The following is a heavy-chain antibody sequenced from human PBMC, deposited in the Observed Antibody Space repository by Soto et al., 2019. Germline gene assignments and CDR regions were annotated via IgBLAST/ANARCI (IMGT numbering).Heavy chain of an antibody. Sequence: EVQLVESGGGLVQPGGSLRLSCAASGFTFSNYWMSWVRQAPGKGLEWVATIKQDGSQKYYVDSVNGRFTISRDNAKKSLSLQMDSQRAEDTAGYYCARIEFIAATGALGAFDIWGQGTMVTVSS. V-gene: IGHV3-7*05. D-gene: IGHD6-13*01. CDR3: ARIEFIAATGALGAFDI. J-gene: IGHJ3*02. CDR2: IKQDGSQK. CDR1: GFTFSNYW.